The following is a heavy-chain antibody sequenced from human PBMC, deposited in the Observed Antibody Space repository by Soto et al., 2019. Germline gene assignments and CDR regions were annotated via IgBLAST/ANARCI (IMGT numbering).Heavy chain of an antibody. CDR2: IIPIFGTA. V-gene: IGHV1-69*13. Sequence: SVKVSCKAPGDTFTSYYLNWVRQAPGQGLEWMGGIIPIFGTANYAQKFQGRVTITADESTSTAYMELSSLRSEDTAVYYCARQLRYFDWLLPGYYYYYGMDVWGQGTTVTVSS. CDR1: GDTFTSYY. J-gene: IGHJ6*02. D-gene: IGHD3-9*01. CDR3: ARQLRYFDWLLPGYYYYYGMDV.